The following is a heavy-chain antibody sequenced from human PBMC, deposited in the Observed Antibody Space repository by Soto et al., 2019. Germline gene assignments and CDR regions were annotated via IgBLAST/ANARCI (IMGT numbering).Heavy chain of an antibody. CDR1: GFPFSSYG. V-gene: IGHV3-30*18. J-gene: IGHJ3*02. CDR2: ISYDGSNK. D-gene: IGHD3-22*01. CDR3: AKGEHYYDSSGYQEAFDI. Sequence: PGGSLRLSCAASGFPFSSYGMHWVSPAPGKGLEWVAVISYDGSNKYYADSVKGRFTISRDNSKNTLYLQMNSLRAEDTAVYYCAKGEHYYDSSGYQEAFDIWGQGTMVTVSS.